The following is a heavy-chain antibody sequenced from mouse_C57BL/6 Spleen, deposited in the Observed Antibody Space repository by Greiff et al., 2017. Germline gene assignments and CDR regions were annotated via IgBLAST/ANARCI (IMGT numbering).Heavy chain of an antibody. CDR3: ARRGDYYGSSYWYFDV. J-gene: IGHJ1*03. V-gene: IGHV1-81*01. D-gene: IGHD1-1*01. CDR2: IYPRSGNT. Sequence: QVQLQQSGAELARPGASVKLSCKASGYTFTSYGLSWVKQRTGQGLEWIGEIYPRSGNTYYNEKFKGKATLTADKSSSTAYMELRSRTSEDSAVYFCARRGDYYGSSYWYFDVWGTGTTVTVSS. CDR1: GYTFTSYG.